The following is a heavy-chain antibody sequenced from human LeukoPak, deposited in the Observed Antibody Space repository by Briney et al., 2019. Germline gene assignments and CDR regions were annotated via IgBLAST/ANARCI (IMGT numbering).Heavy chain of an antibody. CDR2: ISSSGSTI. CDR3: ARDGSAYCGGDCYSLGYYYYGMDV. D-gene: IGHD2-21*02. Sequence: GGSLRLSCAASGFTFSDYYMSWIRQAPGKGLEWVSYISSSGSTIYYADSVKGRFTISRDNAKNSLYLQMNSLRAENTAVYYCARDGSAYCGGDCYSLGYYYYGMDVWGQGTTVTVSS. J-gene: IGHJ6*02. CDR1: GFTFSDYY. V-gene: IGHV3-11*01.